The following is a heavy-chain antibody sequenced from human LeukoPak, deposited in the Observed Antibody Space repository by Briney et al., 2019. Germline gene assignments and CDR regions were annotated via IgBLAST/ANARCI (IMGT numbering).Heavy chain of an antibody. CDR1: GGSFSGYY. D-gene: IGHD6-13*01. CDR3: ARDQEGRIAAAGTLDY. Sequence: SETLSLTCAVYGGSFSGYYWSWIRQPPGKGLEWIGEINHSGSTNYNPSLKSRVTISVDTSKNQFSLKLSSVTAADTAVYYCARDQEGRIAAAGTLDYWGQGTLVTVSS. J-gene: IGHJ4*02. CDR2: INHSGST. V-gene: IGHV4-34*01.